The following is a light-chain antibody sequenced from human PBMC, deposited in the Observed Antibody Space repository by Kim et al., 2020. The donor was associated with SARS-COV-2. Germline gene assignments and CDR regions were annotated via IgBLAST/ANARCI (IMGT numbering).Light chain of an antibody. CDR3: QQYNNWPLT. CDR2: GAS. Sequence: VSPWERAPLACRASQNVSSNLAWDQQKPGQAPRLLIYGASTRATGSPARFSGSGSGTEFTLTISSLQSEDFAVYYCQQYNNWPLTFGGGTKVDIK. CDR1: QNVSSN. V-gene: IGKV3-15*01. J-gene: IGKJ4*01.